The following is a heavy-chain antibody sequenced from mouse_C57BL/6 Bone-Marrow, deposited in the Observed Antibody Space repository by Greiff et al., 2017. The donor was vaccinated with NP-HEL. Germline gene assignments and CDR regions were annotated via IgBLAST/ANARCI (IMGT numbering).Heavy chain of an antibody. CDR2: IRNKANGYTT. D-gene: IGHD3-2*02. CDR3: ASQTAQAYYAMDY. J-gene: IGHJ4*01. CDR1: GFTFTDYY. Sequence: EVKLVESGGGLVQPGGSLSLSCAASGFTFTDYYMSWVRQPPGKALEWLGFIRNKANGYTTEYSASVKGRFTISRDNSQSILYLQMNALRAEDSATYYCASQTAQAYYAMDYWGQGTSVTVSS. V-gene: IGHV7-3*01.